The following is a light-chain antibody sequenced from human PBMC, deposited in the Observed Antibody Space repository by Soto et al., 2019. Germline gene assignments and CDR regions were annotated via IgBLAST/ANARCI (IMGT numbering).Light chain of an antibody. CDR3: QVWDSGSDHLL. CDR2: DDD. J-gene: IGLJ3*02. V-gene: IGLV3-21*02. CDR1: NIGRKS. Sequence: SYELTQPPSVSMAPGQTATITCGGDNIGRKSVQWYQQKSGQAPVLVVYDDDNRPSGIPERFSGSNSGNTATLTISSVDAGDEADFYCQVWDSGSDHLLFGGGTKLTVL.